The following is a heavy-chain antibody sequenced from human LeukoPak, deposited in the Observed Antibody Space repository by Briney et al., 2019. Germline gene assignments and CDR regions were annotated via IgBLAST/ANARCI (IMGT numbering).Heavy chain of an antibody. J-gene: IGHJ4*02. D-gene: IGHD5-18*01. CDR3: ARSTRGYHDY. CDR1: GFSFSTYG. Sequence: GGSLRLSCAASGFSFSTYGMHWVRQAPGKGLEYVSAISSNGGSTYYANSVKGRFTISRDNSKNTLYLQMGSLRAEDMAVYYCARSTRGYHDYWGQGTLVTVSS. CDR2: ISSNGGST. V-gene: IGHV3-64*01.